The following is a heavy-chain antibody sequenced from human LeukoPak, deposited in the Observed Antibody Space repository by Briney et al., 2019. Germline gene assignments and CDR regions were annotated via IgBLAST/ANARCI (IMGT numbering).Heavy chain of an antibody. Sequence: PGRSLRLSCAASGFTFSDYAMSWVRQAPGRGLEWVSSISGSGDSTFYADSVKGRFTISRDNSRNTLYLQVNSLRAEDTAVYYCAKAAETFYDGPDIWGQGTMVTVSS. CDR2: ISGSGDST. CDR3: AKAAETFYDGPDI. D-gene: IGHD2/OR15-2a*01. CDR1: GFTFSDYA. V-gene: IGHV3-23*01. J-gene: IGHJ3*02.